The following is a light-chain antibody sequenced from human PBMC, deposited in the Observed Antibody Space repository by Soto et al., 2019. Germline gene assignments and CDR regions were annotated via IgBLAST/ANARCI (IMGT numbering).Light chain of an antibody. J-gene: IGLJ1*01. V-gene: IGLV1-40*01. CDR1: SSNIGATYD. Sequence: QSALTQPPSVSGAPGQRVTISCTGSSSNIGATYDVQWYQQLPGTTPKLLIYGNSNRPSGVPDRFSGSKSGTSASLAITGLQADDEADYYCQSYDSSLSAQYVFGTGXKVTVL. CDR3: QSYDSSLSAQYV. CDR2: GNS.